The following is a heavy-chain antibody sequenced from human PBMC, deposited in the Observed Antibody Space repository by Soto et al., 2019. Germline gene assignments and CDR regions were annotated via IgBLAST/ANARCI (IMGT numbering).Heavy chain of an antibody. CDR3: ARHGNTVTTGYYYGMDV. CDR1: GASISSSNYY. CDR2: MYYSGRT. D-gene: IGHD4-17*01. Sequence: PSETRSLTCTVSGASISSSNYYWGWIRQPPGRGLEWIGTMYYSGRTYYNPSLKSRVTTSVDTSKNQFSLKLSAVTATDTAVYYCARHGNTVTTGYYYGMDVWGQGTTVTVSS. J-gene: IGHJ6*02. V-gene: IGHV4-39*01.